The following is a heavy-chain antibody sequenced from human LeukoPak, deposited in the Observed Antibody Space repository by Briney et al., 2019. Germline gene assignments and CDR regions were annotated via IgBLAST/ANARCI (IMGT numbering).Heavy chain of an antibody. CDR3: ARGLLTYYYDSSGYYLKRSYYYYGMDV. Sequence: SETLSLTCAVYGGSFSGYYWSWIRQPPGKGPEWIGEINHSGSTNYNPSLKSRVTISVDTSKNQFSLKLSSVTAADTAVYYCARGLLTYYYDSSGYYLKRSYYYYGMDVWGQGTTVTVSS. V-gene: IGHV4-34*01. CDR1: GGSFSGYY. D-gene: IGHD3-22*01. J-gene: IGHJ6*02. CDR2: INHSGST.